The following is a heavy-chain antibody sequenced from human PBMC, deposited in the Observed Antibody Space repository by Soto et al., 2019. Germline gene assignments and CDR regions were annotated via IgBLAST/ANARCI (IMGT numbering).Heavy chain of an antibody. CDR3: ARSDGRY. V-gene: IGHV4-61*08. J-gene: IGHJ4*02. Sequence: SEAYGGSRIRQQTGKGLEWIGYIYYSGSTNYNPSLKSRVTISVDTSKNQFSLKLSSVTAADTAVYYCARSDGRYWGQGTLVTVSS. CDR1: SEAYG. CDR2: IYYSGST.